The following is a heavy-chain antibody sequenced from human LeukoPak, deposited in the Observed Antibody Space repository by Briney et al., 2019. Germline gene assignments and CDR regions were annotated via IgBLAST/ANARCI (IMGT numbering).Heavy chain of an antibody. CDR1: GYTFTGYY. CDR3: ARDTILAVAGTGLGDWFDP. Sequence: ASVKVSCKASGYTFTGYYMHWVRQAPGQGLEWMGWINPNSGGTNYAQKFQGRVTMTRDTSISTAYMELSRLRSDDTAVYYCARDTILAVAGTGLGDWFDPWGQGTLVTVSS. V-gene: IGHV1-2*02. J-gene: IGHJ5*02. CDR2: INPNSGGT. D-gene: IGHD6-19*01.